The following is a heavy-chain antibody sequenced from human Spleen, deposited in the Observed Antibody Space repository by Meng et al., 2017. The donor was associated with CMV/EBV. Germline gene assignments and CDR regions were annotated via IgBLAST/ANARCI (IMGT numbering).Heavy chain of an antibody. D-gene: IGHD4-17*01. CDR1: GFIFSTFA. CDR3: ATLILGFGDYGRDH. V-gene: IGHV3-30*04. CDR2: VSYDGTRR. J-gene: IGHJ4*02. Sequence: SGFIFSTFAMPWVRLAPNKGREWVAVVSYDGTRRYYADSVKGRFTISRDNSKSTVSLQISSLRPDDTAVYYCATLILGFGDYGRDHWGQGTQVTVSS.